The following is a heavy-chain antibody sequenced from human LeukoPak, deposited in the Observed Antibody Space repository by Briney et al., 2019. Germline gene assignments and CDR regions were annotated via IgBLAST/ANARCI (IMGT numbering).Heavy chain of an antibody. D-gene: IGHD3-22*01. J-gene: IGHJ4*02. CDR3: ARGEGYYDSSGYLDY. Sequence: GASVKVSCKASGYTFTGYYMHWVRQAPGQGLEWMGGIIPIFGTANYAQKFQGRVTITTDESTSTAYMELSSLRSEDTAVYYCARGEGYYDSSGYLDYWGQGTLVTVSS. V-gene: IGHV1-69*05. CDR1: GYTFTGYY. CDR2: IIPIFGTA.